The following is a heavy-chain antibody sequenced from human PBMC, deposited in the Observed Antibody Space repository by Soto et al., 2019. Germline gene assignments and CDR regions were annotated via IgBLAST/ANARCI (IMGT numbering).Heavy chain of an antibody. CDR3: ASNYDILTGSLY. V-gene: IGHV4-39*01. CDR1: GGSVSSNSYS. J-gene: IGHJ4*02. D-gene: IGHD3-9*01. CDR2: IYSAENT. Sequence: PSETLSLTCTVSGGSVSSNSYSWGWIRQSPGKGLEWIATIYSAENTYYHPSLLSRVTISVDTSMNEFSLRLSSVTAADTAMYYCASNYDILTGSLYWGQGTQVTVSS.